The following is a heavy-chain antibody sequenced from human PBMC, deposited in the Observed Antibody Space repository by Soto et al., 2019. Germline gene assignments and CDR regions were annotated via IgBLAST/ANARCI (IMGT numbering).Heavy chain of an antibody. Sequence: TGGSLRLSCSASGFTFSSYAMHWVRQAPGKGLEYVSAISSNGGSTYYADSVKGRFTISRDNSKNTLYLQMSSLRAEDTAVYYCRGTAMATRDYWGQGTLVTVSS. J-gene: IGHJ4*02. D-gene: IGHD5-18*01. V-gene: IGHV3-64D*06. CDR1: GFTFSSYA. CDR2: ISSNGGST. CDR3: RGTAMATRDY.